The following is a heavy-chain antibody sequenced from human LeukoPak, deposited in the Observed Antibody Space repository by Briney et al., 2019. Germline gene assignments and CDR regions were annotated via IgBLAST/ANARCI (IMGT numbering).Heavy chain of an antibody. V-gene: IGHV1-18*01. J-gene: IGHJ4*02. Sequence: ASVKVSCKASGYIFSNYGISWVRQAPGQGLEWMGWISGHNGNTYYVQKVQDRVTMTTDTSTNTAYMELKTLRSDDTAVYFCARDHAGSYYDVWSGYYNDDGGADYWGQGTLVTVSS. D-gene: IGHD3-3*01. CDR1: GYIFSNYG. CDR3: ARDHAGSYYDVWSGYYNDDGGADY. CDR2: ISGHNGNT.